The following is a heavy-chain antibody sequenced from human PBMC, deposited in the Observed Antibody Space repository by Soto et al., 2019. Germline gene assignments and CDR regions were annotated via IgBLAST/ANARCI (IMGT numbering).Heavy chain of an antibody. Sequence: GGSLRLSCAASGFTFSSYSMNWVRQAPGKGLEWVSSISSSSSYIYYADSVKGRFTISRGNAKNSLYLQMNSLRAEDTAVYYCARVYSSSWSHWFDPWGQGTLVTVSS. J-gene: IGHJ5*02. V-gene: IGHV3-21*01. D-gene: IGHD6-13*01. CDR3: ARVYSSSWSHWFDP. CDR1: GFTFSSYS. CDR2: ISSSSSYI.